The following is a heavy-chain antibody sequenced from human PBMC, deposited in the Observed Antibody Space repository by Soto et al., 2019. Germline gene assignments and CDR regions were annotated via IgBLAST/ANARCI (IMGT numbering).Heavy chain of an antibody. CDR3: ARDPPRITIFGANYGMDV. CDR2: ISSSSSTI. V-gene: IGHV3-48*02. J-gene: IGHJ6*02. Sequence: GGSLRLSCAASGFTFSSYSMNWVRQAPGKGLEWVSYISSSSSTICYADSVKGRFTISRDNAKNSLYLQMNSLRDEDTAVYYCARDPPRITIFGANYGMDVWGQGTTVTVSS. D-gene: IGHD3-3*01. CDR1: GFTFSSYS.